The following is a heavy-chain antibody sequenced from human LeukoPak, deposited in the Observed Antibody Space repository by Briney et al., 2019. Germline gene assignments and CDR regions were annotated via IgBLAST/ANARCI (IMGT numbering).Heavy chain of an antibody. CDR1: GGSISSYY. CDR3: ARDRSSSYTRDWFDP. V-gene: IGHV4-4*07. CDR2: IYTSGGT. Sequence: SETLSLTCTVSGGSISSYYWSWIRQPAGKGLEWIGRIYTSGGTNYNPSLKSRVTMSIDTSKNQFSLKLNSVTAADTAVYYCARDRSSSYTRDWFDPWGQGALVTVSS. J-gene: IGHJ5*02. D-gene: IGHD6-13*01.